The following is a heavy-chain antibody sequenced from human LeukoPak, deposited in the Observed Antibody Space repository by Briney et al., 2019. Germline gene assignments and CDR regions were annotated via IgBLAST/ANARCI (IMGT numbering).Heavy chain of an antibody. V-gene: IGHV3-23*01. D-gene: IGHD2-21*01. CDR1: GFTFSSYA. J-gene: IGHJ4*02. CDR2: ISGSGGST. CDR3: AKAPVTTCRGAYCYPFDY. Sequence: GGSLRLSCAASGFTFSSYAMSWVRQAPGKGLDWVSGISGSGGSTYYADSVKGRFTISRDSSKNTLFLQMNRLRPEDAAVYYCAKAPVTTCRGAYCYPFDYWGQGTLVTVSS.